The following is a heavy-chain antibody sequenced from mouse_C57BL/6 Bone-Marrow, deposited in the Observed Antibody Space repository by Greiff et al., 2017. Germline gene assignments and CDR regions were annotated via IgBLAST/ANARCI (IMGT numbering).Heavy chain of an antibody. V-gene: IGHV6-3*01. Sequence: VQLKESGGGLVQPGGSMKLSCVASGFTFSNYWMNWVRQSPEKGLEWVAQIRLKSDNYATHYAESVKGRFTISRDDSKSSVYLQMNNLRAEDTGIYHCTGLYYAMDYWGQGTSVTVSS. J-gene: IGHJ4*01. CDR2: IRLKSDNYAT. CDR1: GFTFSNYW. CDR3: TGLYYAMDY.